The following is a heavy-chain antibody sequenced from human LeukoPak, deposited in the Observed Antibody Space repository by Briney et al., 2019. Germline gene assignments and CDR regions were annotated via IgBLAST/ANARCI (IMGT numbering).Heavy chain of an antibody. Sequence: SETLSLTCAVYGGSFSGYYWSWIRQPPGKGLEWIGEINHSGSTNYNPSLKSRVTISVDTSKKQVSLKLRSVTAADTAVYYCARVGRYCSSSSCYPRVYYMDVWGKGTTVTVSS. J-gene: IGHJ6*03. V-gene: IGHV4-34*01. D-gene: IGHD2-2*01. CDR3: ARVGRYCSSSSCYPRVYYMDV. CDR2: INHSGST. CDR1: GGSFSGYY.